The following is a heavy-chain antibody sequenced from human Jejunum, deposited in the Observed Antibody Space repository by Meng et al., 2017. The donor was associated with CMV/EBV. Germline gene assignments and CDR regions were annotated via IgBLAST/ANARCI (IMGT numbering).Heavy chain of an antibody. Sequence: LSCAASGLSVSAHYMTWVRQAPGKGLEWVSVLYTGDRTFYADFVKGRFTISRDSSKNTVHLQMNSLRAEDTAIYYCARPDFGGILYWGQGTLVTVSS. CDR3: ARPDFGGILY. CDR2: LYTGDRT. CDR1: GLSVSAHY. D-gene: IGHD3-3*01. J-gene: IGHJ4*02. V-gene: IGHV3-66*02.